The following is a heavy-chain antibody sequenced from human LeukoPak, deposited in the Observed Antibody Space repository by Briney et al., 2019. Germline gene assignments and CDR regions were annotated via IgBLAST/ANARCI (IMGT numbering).Heavy chain of an antibody. D-gene: IGHD6-19*01. V-gene: IGHV4-38-2*01. CDR3: ARLTAVALIDY. CDR1: GYSISSGYY. J-gene: IGHJ4*02. Sequence: SETLSLTCAVSGYSISSGYYWGWTRQPPGKGLEWIGSIYHSGSTYYNPSLKSRVTISVDTSKNQFSLKLSSVTAADTAVYYCARLTAVALIDYWGQGTLVTVSS. CDR2: IYHSGST.